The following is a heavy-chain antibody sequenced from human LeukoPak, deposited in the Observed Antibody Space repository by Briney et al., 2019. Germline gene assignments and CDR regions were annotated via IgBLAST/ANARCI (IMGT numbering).Heavy chain of an antibody. CDR1: GYSVPSYSAA. V-gene: IGHV6-1*01. J-gene: IGHJ4*02. Sequence: SQTLSLTCAISGYSVPSYSAAWNWITQSPSRGLEGLGRTYYRSKVYNDNAVFVKSRITINPDTSKNQFSLHLNSVTAEDTAVCYCVREDCRGGSCSSGFDYWAQGTLVTVSS. D-gene: IGHD2-15*01. CDR3: VREDCRGGSCSSGFDY. CDR2: TYYRSKVYN.